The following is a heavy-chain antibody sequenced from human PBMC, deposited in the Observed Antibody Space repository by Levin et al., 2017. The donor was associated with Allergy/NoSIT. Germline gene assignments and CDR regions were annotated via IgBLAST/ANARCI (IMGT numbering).Heavy chain of an antibody. V-gene: IGHV1-2*02. CDR1: GYTFTDYY. CDR2: INPNSGGT. J-gene: IGHJ4*02. D-gene: IGHD3-10*02. CDR3: ARVLFGEYMVLYY. Sequence: GESLKISCKASGYTFTDYYLHWVRQAPGQGLEWMGLINPNSGGTDYAQRFQGKVTMTRDTSISTAYMELSRLRSDDTAVYYCARVLFGEYMVLYYWGRGTLVTVSS.